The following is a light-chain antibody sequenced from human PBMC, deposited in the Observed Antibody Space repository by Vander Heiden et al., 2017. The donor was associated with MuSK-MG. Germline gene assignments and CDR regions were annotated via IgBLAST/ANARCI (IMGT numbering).Light chain of an antibody. CDR2: GAS. CDR3: QQDGSSNT. Sequence: EIVLTQSPGTLSLSPGERATLSCRASQSVSSSYLAWYQQKPGQAPRLLIYGASSRANGIPDRFSGSGSGTDFTLTSSRREPEDFAVYYWQQDGSSNTFGQGTRLEIK. V-gene: IGKV3-20*01. J-gene: IGKJ5*01. CDR1: QSVSSSY.